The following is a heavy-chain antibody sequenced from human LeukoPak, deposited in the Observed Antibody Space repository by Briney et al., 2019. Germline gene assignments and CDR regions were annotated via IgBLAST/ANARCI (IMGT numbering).Heavy chain of an antibody. J-gene: IGHJ6*02. CDR1: GGTFSSYS. V-gene: IGHV1-69*10. CDR3: ARDAHEGGNSYNYGLDV. D-gene: IGHD3-16*01. Sequence: SVKVSCKASGGTFSSYSVSWVRQAPGQGLEWMGRIIPIIDIANYAQKFQGRVSITADKSATNVFMELSSLRPEDAAMYYCARDAHEGGNSYNYGLDVWGQGTAVTVSS. CDR2: IIPIIDIA.